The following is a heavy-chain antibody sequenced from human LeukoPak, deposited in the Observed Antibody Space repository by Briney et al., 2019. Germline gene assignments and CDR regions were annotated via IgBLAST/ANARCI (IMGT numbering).Heavy chain of an antibody. Sequence: ASVKVSCKASGYTFTSYDINWVRQATGQGLEWMGWMNPNSGNTGYAQRFQGRVTITRNTSISTAYMELSSLRSEDTAVYYCATMVVAGPYYYGMDVWGQGTTVTVSS. J-gene: IGHJ6*02. CDR1: GYTFTSYD. D-gene: IGHD2-15*01. CDR3: ATMVVAGPYYYGMDV. CDR2: MNPNSGNT. V-gene: IGHV1-8*03.